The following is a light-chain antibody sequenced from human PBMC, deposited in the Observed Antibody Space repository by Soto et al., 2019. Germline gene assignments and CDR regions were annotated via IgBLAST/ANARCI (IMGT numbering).Light chain of an antibody. CDR2: EVS. CDR1: SSDVGGYNY. V-gene: IGLV2-14*01. CDR3: SSYTSSTTYV. J-gene: IGLJ1*01. Sequence: QSALTQPASVSGSPGQSITISCTGTSSDVGGYNYVSRYQQHPGKAPKLMIYEVSSRPSGVSYRFSGSKSGNTASLTISGLQAEDEADYYCSSYTSSTTYVFGTGTKVTVL.